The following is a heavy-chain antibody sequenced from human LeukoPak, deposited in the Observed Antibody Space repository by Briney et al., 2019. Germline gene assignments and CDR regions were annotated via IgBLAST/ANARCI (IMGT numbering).Heavy chain of an antibody. D-gene: IGHD6-13*01. CDR2: ISWNSGSI. Sequence: SLRLSCAASGFTFDDYAMHWVRQAPGKGLEWVSGISWNSGSIGYADSVKGRFTISRDNAKNSLYLQMNSLRAEDTALYYCAKDSIAAAEDAFDIWGQGTMVTVSS. CDR3: AKDSIAAAEDAFDI. V-gene: IGHV3-9*01. CDR1: GFTFDDYA. J-gene: IGHJ3*02.